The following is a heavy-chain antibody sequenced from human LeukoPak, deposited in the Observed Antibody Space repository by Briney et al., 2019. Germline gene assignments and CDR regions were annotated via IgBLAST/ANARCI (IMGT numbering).Heavy chain of an antibody. J-gene: IGHJ4*02. CDR1: GFSFSDYH. CDR3: ARGPVETAMGLNRETEVDH. CDR2: MSHSGTT. Sequence: PGGSLRLSCAASGFSFSDYHMIWIRQARGEGLECISCMSHSGTTWYIDSVKGRFTISRDNARNSLFLQMNSLRAEDTAVYYCARGPVETAMGLNRETEVDHWGQGTLVTVSS. V-gene: IGHV3-11*01. D-gene: IGHD5-18*01.